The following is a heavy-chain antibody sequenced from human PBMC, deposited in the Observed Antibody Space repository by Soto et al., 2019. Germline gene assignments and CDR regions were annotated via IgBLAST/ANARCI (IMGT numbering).Heavy chain of an antibody. J-gene: IGHJ4*02. CDR3: ARKNVVVLGNYGFL. Sequence: GSLRLSCAASGFFFSDYVMSWVRQAPGKGLEWVSSISDTADSSYSADSVKGRFTISRDNSKDTLYLQMNSLRAEDTAIYYCARKNVVVLGNYGFLWGQGTLVTVSS. CDR1: GFFFSDYV. CDR2: ISDTADSS. D-gene: IGHD2-15*01. V-gene: IGHV3-23*01.